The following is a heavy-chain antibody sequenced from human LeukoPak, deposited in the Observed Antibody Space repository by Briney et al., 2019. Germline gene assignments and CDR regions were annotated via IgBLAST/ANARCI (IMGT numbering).Heavy chain of an antibody. CDR1: GYIFTSDY. J-gene: IGHJ4*02. V-gene: IGHV1-46*01. D-gene: IGHD6-13*01. CDR2: INPSGGST. CDR3: ARLKGIAAAGIYFDY. Sequence: GASVKVSCKASGYIFTSDYMHWVRQAPGQGLEWMGIINPSGGSTSYAQKFQGRVTMTRDTSTSTVYMELSSLRSEDTAVYYCARLKGIAAAGIYFDYWGQGTLVTVSS.